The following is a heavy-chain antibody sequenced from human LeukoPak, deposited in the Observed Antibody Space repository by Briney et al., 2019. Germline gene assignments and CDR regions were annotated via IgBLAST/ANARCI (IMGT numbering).Heavy chain of an antibody. CDR1: GFTFSSYW. Sequence: PGGSLRLSCAASGFTFSSYWMSWVRQAPGKGLEWVANIKQDGSEKYYVDSVKGRFTISRDNAKNSLYLQMNSLRAEDTAVYYCARSPHYSGSYGHFDYWGQGTLVTVSS. CDR2: IKQDGSEK. D-gene: IGHD1-26*01. J-gene: IGHJ4*02. V-gene: IGHV3-7*03. CDR3: ARSPHYSGSYGHFDY.